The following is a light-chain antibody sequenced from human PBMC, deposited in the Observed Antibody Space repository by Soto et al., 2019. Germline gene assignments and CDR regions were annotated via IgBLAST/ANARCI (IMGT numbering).Light chain of an antibody. V-gene: IGKV3-11*01. Sequence: SVVTQSPATLSLSPGKRATLSCRTSQSVDSQVAWYQQKVCQGPRLLIYDASNRATGVPTRFSGSGSGTDFTLTISSLEPEDFAVYHCTQRRTWPWTSGQGTKVEIK. CDR1: QSVDSQ. CDR2: DAS. J-gene: IGKJ1*01. CDR3: TQRRTWPWT.